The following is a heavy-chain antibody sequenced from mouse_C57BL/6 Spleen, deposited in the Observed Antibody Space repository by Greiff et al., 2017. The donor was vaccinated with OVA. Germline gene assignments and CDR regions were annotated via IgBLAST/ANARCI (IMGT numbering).Heavy chain of an antibody. CDR3: ARWDGNWYFDV. D-gene: IGHD2-1*01. CDR1: GYTFTSYW. Sequence: QVQLQQPGAELVKPGASVKLSYKASGYTFTSYWMQWVKQRPGQGLEWIGEIDPSDSYTNYNQKFKGKATLTVDTSSSTAYMQLSSLTSEDSAVYYCARWDGNWYFDVWGTGTTVTVSS. CDR2: IDPSDSYT. J-gene: IGHJ1*03. V-gene: IGHV1-50*01.